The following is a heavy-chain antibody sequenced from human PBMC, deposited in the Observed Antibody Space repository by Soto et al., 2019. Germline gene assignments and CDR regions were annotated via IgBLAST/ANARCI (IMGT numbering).Heavy chain of an antibody. CDR3: AREGILWFGELLYYFHSLGLDY. Sequence: SLRLSCAASGFTFSSYWMSWVRQAPGKGLEWVANIKQDGSEKYYVDSVKGRFTISRDNAKNSLYLQMNSLRAEDTAVYYCAREGILWFGELLYYFHSLGLDYWGQGTLVTVSS. J-gene: IGHJ4*02. CDR2: IKQDGSEK. CDR1: GFTFSSYW. V-gene: IGHV3-7*01. D-gene: IGHD3-10*01.